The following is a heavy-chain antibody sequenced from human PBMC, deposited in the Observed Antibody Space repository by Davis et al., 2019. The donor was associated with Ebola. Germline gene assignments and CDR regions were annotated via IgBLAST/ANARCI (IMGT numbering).Heavy chain of an antibody. CDR2: IWYDGSNK. V-gene: IGHV3-33*01. CDR3: AREMGIAAAGTLWFDP. D-gene: IGHD6-13*01. Sequence: GESLKISCAASGFTFSSYGMHWVRQAPGKGLEWVAVIWYDGSNKYYADSVKGRFTISRDNSKNTLYLQMNSLRDEDTAVYYCAREMGIAAAGTLWFDPWGQGTLVTVSS. J-gene: IGHJ5*02. CDR1: GFTFSSYG.